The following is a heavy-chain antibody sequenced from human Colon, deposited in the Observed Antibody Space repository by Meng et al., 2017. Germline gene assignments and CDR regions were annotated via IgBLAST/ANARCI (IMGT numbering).Heavy chain of an antibody. CDR3: AKDQDFGGTPDS. CDR2: INPGNGDT. V-gene: IGHV1-3*01. D-gene: IGHD4-23*01. Sequence: QVQVVQPGAGVKEPGASVKVSCKPSGYPFSHYALHWVRQAPGQRLEWMGWINPGNGDTKSSHKFQGRLTITRDTSASTAYMELSSLRSEDTAVYYCAKDQDFGGTPDSWGQGTLVTVSS. J-gene: IGHJ4*02. CDR1: GYPFSHYA.